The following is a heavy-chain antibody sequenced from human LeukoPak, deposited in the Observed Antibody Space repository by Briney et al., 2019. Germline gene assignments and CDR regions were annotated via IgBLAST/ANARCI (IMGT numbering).Heavy chain of an antibody. CDR1: VFTFSSYA. CDR2: ISGSGGST. CDR3: AKGSDYSANSPFDY. Sequence: GGSLRLSSAASVFTFSSYAMSWVRQAPGKGLEWVSHISGSGGSTYYADSGKGRFTISRDNSKNTLYLQMNSLRAEDTAVYYCAKGSDYSANSPFDYWGQGTLVTVSS. V-gene: IGHV3-23*01. J-gene: IGHJ4*02. D-gene: IGHD4-11*01.